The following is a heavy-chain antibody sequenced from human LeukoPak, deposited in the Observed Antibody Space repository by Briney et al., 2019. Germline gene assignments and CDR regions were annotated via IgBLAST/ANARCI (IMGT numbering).Heavy chain of an antibody. Sequence: PGGSLRLSCAASGFILSSYAMSWVRQTPGKGLEWVSASSGDGFSTYYAGSVRGRFTISRDNSKNTLYLQIVGLRAEDTAVYYCAQEVNTAVDLWGQGTLVTVSS. V-gene: IGHV3-23*01. CDR2: SSGDGFST. CDR3: AQEVNTAVDL. J-gene: IGHJ4*02. CDR1: GFILSSYA. D-gene: IGHD5-18*01.